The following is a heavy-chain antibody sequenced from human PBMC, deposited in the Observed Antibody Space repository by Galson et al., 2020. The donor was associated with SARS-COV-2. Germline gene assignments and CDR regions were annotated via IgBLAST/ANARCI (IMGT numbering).Heavy chain of an antibody. D-gene: IGHD3-3*01. CDR2: IRSKAYGGTS. CDR3: TRDDFWSDYYAH. Sequence: TGGSLRLSCTASGFTFGDYAMSWVRQAPGEGLEWVGFIRSKAYGGTSEYAASVKGRITISRDDSKSIAYLQMNSLKTEDTAVYYCTRDDFWSDYYAHWGQGTMVTVSS. J-gene: IGHJ4*02. CDR1: GFTFGDYA. V-gene: IGHV3-49*04.